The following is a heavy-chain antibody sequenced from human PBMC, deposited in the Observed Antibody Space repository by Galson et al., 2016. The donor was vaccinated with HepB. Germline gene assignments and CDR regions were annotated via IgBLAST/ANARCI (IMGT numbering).Heavy chain of an antibody. D-gene: IGHD1-7*01. CDR1: GYSFTNYG. Sequence: SVKVSCKASGYSFTNYGISWVRQAPGQGLEWMGWISTYNGNTNYAQKLQGRVTMTTDKSTSTAYMQLRSLRSDDTAVYYCARERGNYHYFDYWGQGTLVTVSS. CDR2: ISTYNGNT. CDR3: ARERGNYHYFDY. V-gene: IGHV1-18*01. J-gene: IGHJ4*02.